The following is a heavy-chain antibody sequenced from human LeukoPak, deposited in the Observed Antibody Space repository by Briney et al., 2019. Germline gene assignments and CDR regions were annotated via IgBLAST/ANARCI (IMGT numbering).Heavy chain of an antibody. CDR3: TKEMRYCSGGRCPWSH. Sequence: GGSLGLSCAASGFSFSSYAMSWVRQAPGKGLEWVSGISASGGRTYYADSVKGRFTISRDMSKKTLYLQMHSLRADDTAVYYCTKEMRYCSGGRCPWSHWGQGTLVSVSS. J-gene: IGHJ4*02. CDR2: ISASGGRT. CDR1: GFSFSSYA. D-gene: IGHD2-15*01. V-gene: IGHV3-23*01.